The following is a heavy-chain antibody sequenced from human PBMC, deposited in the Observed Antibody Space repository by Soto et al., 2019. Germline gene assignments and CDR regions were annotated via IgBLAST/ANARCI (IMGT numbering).Heavy chain of an antibody. CDR1: GFTFGYYA. D-gene: IGHD6-13*01. CDR3: TRDTNRYSSSYPGDLIRY. J-gene: IGHJ4*02. V-gene: IGHV3-49*03. CDR2: IRSKPYGGTT. Sequence: GGSLRLSCTTSGFTFGYYAMSWFRQAPGKGLEWVGFIRSKPYGGTTEYAASVKGRSTISRDDSKSIAYLQMHSLRTEDTAVYFCTRDTNRYSSSYPGDLIRYWGQGILVTVSS.